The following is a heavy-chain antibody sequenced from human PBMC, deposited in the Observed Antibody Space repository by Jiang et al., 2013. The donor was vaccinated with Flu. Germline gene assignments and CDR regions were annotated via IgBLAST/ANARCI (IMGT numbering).Heavy chain of an antibody. CDR2: LLPWYH. CDR1: GGSISSHY. V-gene: IGHV4-59*11. CDR3: ARDGRAAAGLDS. J-gene: IGHJ4*02. D-gene: IGHD6-13*01. Sequence: SGPGLVKPSETLSLTCTVSGGSISSHYWSWIRKPPGEGTGVDWVYLLPWYHQLQPLLKSRVTISLDTSKNRFSLNLTSVTAADTAVYFCARDGRAAAGLDSWGQGTLVTVSS.